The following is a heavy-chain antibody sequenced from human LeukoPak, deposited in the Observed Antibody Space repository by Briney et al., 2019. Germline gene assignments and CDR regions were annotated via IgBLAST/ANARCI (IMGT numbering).Heavy chain of an antibody. CDR3: ARHATLGGWLQPNWFDP. CDR2: IYYSGST. D-gene: IGHD5-24*01. Sequence: PSETLSLTCTVSGGSISSISYYWGWIRQPPGKGLEWIGSIYYSGSTYYNPSLKSRVTISVDTSKNQFSLKLSSVTAADTAVYYCARHATLGGWLQPNWFDPWGQGTLVTVSS. J-gene: IGHJ5*02. V-gene: IGHV4-39*01. CDR1: GGSISSISYY.